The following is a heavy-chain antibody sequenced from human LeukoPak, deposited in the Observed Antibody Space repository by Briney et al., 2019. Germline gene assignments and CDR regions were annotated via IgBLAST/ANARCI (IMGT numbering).Heavy chain of an antibody. Sequence: SETLSLTCTVSGGSISSSSYYWGWIRQPPGKGLEWIGSIYYSGSTYYNPSLKSRVTISVDTSKNQFSLKLSSVTAADTAVYYCARGGYSGYDRYYYYYYMDVWGKGTTVTVSS. V-gene: IGHV4-39*01. CDR3: ARGGYSGYDRYYYYYYMDV. D-gene: IGHD5-12*01. J-gene: IGHJ6*03. CDR2: IYYSGST. CDR1: GGSISSSSYY.